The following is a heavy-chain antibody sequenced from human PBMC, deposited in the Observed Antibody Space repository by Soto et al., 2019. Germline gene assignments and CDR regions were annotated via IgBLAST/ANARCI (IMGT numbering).Heavy chain of an antibody. CDR2: IYYSGST. CDR1: GGSVSSGSYY. J-gene: IGHJ6*02. V-gene: IGHV4-61*01. Sequence: PSETLSLTCTVSGGSVSSGSYYWSWIRQPPGKGLEWIGYIYYSGSTNYNPSLKSRVTISVDTSKNQFSLKLSSVTAADTAVYYCARAYSSSPGYVYYGMDVWGQGTTVTVSS. D-gene: IGHD6-6*01. CDR3: ARAYSSSPGYVYYGMDV.